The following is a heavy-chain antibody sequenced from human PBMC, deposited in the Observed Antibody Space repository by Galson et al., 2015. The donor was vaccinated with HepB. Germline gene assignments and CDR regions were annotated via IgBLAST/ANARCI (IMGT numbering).Heavy chain of an antibody. V-gene: IGHV4-31*03. CDR2: IYYSGST. CDR3: ARDPPPYYYDSSGYYYRSYYYGMDV. D-gene: IGHD3-22*01. CDR1: GGSLSGGVYY. Sequence: TLSLTCTVSGGSLSGGVYYWSWIRQHPGKGLEWIGYIYYSGSTYYNPSLKSRVTISVDTSKNQFSLKLSSVTAADTAVYYCARDPPPYYYDSSGYYYRSYYYGMDVWGQGTTVTVSS. J-gene: IGHJ6*02.